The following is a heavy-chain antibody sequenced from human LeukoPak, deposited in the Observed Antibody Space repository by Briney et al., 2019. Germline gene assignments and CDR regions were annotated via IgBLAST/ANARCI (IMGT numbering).Heavy chain of an antibody. V-gene: IGHV3-23*01. Sequence: GGSLRLSCAASGFTFSSYAMSWVRQAPGKGLEWVSAITSGGSTYYADSVKGRFTFSRDNSKNTLYLQMNSLRAEDTAIFYCAKGGATKFYFDYWGQGTLVIVSS. CDR1: GFTFSSYA. CDR2: ITSGGST. J-gene: IGHJ4*02. CDR3: AKGGATKFYFDY. D-gene: IGHD5-12*01.